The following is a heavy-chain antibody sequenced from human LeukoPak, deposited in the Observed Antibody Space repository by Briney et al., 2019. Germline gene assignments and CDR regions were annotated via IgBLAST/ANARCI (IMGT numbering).Heavy chain of an antibody. D-gene: IGHD6-13*01. V-gene: IGHV4-34*01. Sequence: SETLSLTCAVYGVFFSDYYWSWIRQPPGKGLEWIGEINHTGTTNYNPSLKSRVTISVDTSKNQFSLKLKSVTAADTAVYYCARKEGGQLANTRRWFDPWGQGTLVTVSS. CDR2: INHTGTT. CDR3: ARKEGGQLANTRRWFDP. CDR1: GVFFSDYY. J-gene: IGHJ5*02.